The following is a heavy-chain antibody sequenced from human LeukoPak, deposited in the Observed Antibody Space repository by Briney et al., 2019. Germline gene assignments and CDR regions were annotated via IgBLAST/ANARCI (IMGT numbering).Heavy chain of an antibody. D-gene: IGHD3-16*02. J-gene: IGHJ4*02. CDR1: GGSITDFY. CDR3: ARGNHDYVWGSYLHYFDY. V-gene: IGHV4-59*12. Sequence: SETLSLTCSVSGGSITDFYWSWIRQSPGKGLEYIGYIYHSGSTNYNPSLKSRVTISIDTSKNQLSLKLSSVTAADTAVYYCARGNHDYVWGSYLHYFDYWGQGTLVTVSS. CDR2: IYHSGST.